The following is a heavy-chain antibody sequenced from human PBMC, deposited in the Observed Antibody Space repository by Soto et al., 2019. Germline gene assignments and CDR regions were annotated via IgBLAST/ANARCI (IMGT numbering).Heavy chain of an antibody. D-gene: IGHD6-13*01. V-gene: IGHV1-2*04. Sequence: GASVKVSCKASGYTFTGYYMHWVRQAPGQGLEWMGWINPNSGGTNYAQKFQGWVTMTRDTSISTAYMEVSRLRSDDTAVYYCARDPGIAAAGTGMDVWGQGTTVTVSS. CDR1: GYTFTGYY. CDR3: ARDPGIAAAGTGMDV. CDR2: INPNSGGT. J-gene: IGHJ6*02.